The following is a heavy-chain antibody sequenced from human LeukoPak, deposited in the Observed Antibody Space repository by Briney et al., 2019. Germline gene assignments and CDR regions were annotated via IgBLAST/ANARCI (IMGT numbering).Heavy chain of an antibody. D-gene: IGHD2-15*01. V-gene: IGHV3-30*19. J-gene: IGHJ5*02. Sequence: PGRSLRLSCAASGITFRNYGMHWVRQAPGKGLEWVAVISYDGSNKYYADSVKGRFTISRDNSKNTLYLQMNSLRAEDTAVYYCARSQAYCSGGSCYSGSGWFDPWGQGTLVTVSS. CDR3: ARSQAYCSGGSCYSGSGWFDP. CDR2: ISYDGSNK. CDR1: GITFRNYG.